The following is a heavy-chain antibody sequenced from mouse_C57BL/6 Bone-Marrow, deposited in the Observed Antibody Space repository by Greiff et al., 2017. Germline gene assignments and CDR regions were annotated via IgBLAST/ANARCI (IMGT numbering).Heavy chain of an antibody. CDR2: IYPRSGNT. CDR3: ASARYYYGSSPYAMDY. Sequence: VQLQQSGAELARPGASVKLSCKASGYTFTSYGISWVKQRTGQGLEWIGEIYPRSGNTYYNEKFKGKATLTADKSSSTAYMELRSLTSEDSAVYFCASARYYYGSSPYAMDYWGQGTSVTVSS. CDR1: GYTFTSYG. J-gene: IGHJ4*01. D-gene: IGHD1-1*01. V-gene: IGHV1-81*01.